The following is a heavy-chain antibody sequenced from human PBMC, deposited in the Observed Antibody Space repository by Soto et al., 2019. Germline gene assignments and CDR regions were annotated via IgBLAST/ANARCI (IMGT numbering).Heavy chain of an antibody. CDR3: VRDRDWAFDI. CDR1: GYSLRDYS. J-gene: IGHJ3*02. CDR2: AGTSRKYI. D-gene: IGHD3-9*01. V-gene: IGHV3-48*02. Sequence: EAQLVESGGGLVQPGGSLRLSCAVFGYSLRDYSMNWIRQAPGKGLEWISYAGTSRKYIFYSDSVRGRFTISRDDARNSVYLRLNSLRDEDTAVYYCVRDRDWAFDIWGQGTMVTVSS.